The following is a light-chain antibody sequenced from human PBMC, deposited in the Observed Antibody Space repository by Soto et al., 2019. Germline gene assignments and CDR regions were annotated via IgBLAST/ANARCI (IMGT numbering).Light chain of an antibody. CDR1: TSNIGSNI. CDR3: AAWDDSLNGLV. CDR2: DNN. Sequence: VLTQPPSASGTPGQRITISCSGRTSNIGSNIVAWYQHLPGTAPKLLIYDNNQRPSGVPDRFFGSKSGTSASLAISGLQPDDESHYYCAAWDDSLNGLVFGGGTKLTVL. J-gene: IGLJ3*02. V-gene: IGLV1-44*01.